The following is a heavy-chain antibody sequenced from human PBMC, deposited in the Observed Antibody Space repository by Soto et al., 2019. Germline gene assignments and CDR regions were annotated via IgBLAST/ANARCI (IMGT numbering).Heavy chain of an antibody. Sequence: EVQLLESGGGLVQPGGSLRLSCTASGFTFSSYAMSWVRQAPGKGLEWVSGISGSGGSIYYADSVKGRFTISRDNSKNTLYLQMNSLRAEDTAAYYCAKLGGNDAFDMWGQGTMVTVSS. V-gene: IGHV3-23*01. D-gene: IGHD2-15*01. J-gene: IGHJ3*02. CDR1: GFTFSSYA. CDR3: AKLGGNDAFDM. CDR2: ISGSGGSI.